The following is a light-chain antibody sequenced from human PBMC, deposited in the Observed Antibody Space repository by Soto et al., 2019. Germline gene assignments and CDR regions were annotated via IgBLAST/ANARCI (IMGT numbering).Light chain of an antibody. CDR2: TAS. CDR1: QTVSSS. J-gene: IGKJ3*01. Sequence: IAMSQSPATLSVSPGKRATRSCRASQTVSSSFAWYQQQPAQDPRLLLFTASTRATGIPARFSGSGSGTAFTLPTSSLQYPDFAAYYCQQYNSSPLYTFGPGTKVDIK. V-gene: IGKV3-15*01. CDR3: QQYNSSPLYT.